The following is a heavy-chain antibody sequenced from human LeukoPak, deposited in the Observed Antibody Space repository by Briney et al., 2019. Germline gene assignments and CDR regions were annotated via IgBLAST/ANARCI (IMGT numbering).Heavy chain of an antibody. CDR3: ARDLRISGMDV. CDR1: GFDFIRYN. V-gene: IGHV3-21*01. CDR2: VTSGDYK. J-gene: IGHJ6*03. Sequence: PGGSLRLSCAASGFDFIRYNMNWVRQAPGKGLEWVSSVTSGDYKYYADSLKGRFTISRDNAEDSLYPQMDSLSVDDTAVYYCARDLRISGMDVWGKGTTVTVSS. D-gene: IGHD2/OR15-2a*01.